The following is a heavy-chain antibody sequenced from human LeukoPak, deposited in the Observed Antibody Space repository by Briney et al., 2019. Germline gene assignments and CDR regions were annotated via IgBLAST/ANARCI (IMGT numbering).Heavy chain of an antibody. CDR3: ASQVVVPAAIGYYYYYYMDV. Sequence: GASVKVSCKASGGTFSSYAISWVRQAPGQGLEWMGGIIPIFGTANYAQKFQGRVTITTDESTSTAYMELGSLRSEDTAVYYCASQVVVPAAIGYYYYYYMDVWGKGTTVTVSS. CDR1: GGTFSSYA. CDR2: IIPIFGTA. V-gene: IGHV1-69*05. J-gene: IGHJ6*03. D-gene: IGHD2-2*01.